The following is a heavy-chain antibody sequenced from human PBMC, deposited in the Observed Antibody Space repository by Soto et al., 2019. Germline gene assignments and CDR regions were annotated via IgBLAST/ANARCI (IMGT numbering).Heavy chain of an antibody. V-gene: IGHV3-30-3*01. CDR3: AKPGDNYLGSWFDP. Sequence: QAGGSLRLSCAASGFTFSSYAMHWVRQAPGKGLEWVAVISYDGSNKYYADSVKGRFTISRDNSKNTLYLQMNSLRAEDTAVYYCAKPGDNYLGSWFDPWGQGTLVTVSS. J-gene: IGHJ5*02. CDR1: GFTFSSYA. D-gene: IGHD1-1*01. CDR2: ISYDGSNK.